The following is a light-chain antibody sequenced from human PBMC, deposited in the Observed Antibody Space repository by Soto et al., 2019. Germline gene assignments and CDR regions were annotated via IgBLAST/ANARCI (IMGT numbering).Light chain of an antibody. V-gene: IGKV3-15*01. J-gene: IGKJ3*01. CDR3: QQYGRSPDLFT. CDR2: GAS. Sequence: EIVMTQSPATLSVSPGERATLSCRASQSVRSNLAWYQQKPGQAPRLLIHGASTRATGIPARFSGSGSGTEFTLTISSLQSEDFAVYYCQQYGRSPDLFTFGPGTKVEIK. CDR1: QSVRSN.